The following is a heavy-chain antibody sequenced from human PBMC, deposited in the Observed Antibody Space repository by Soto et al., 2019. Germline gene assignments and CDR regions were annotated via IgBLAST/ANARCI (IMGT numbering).Heavy chain of an antibody. CDR2: IIGYNGDT. D-gene: IGHD3-3*01. Sequence: QVQLVQSGAEVKKPGASVKVSCKASGYTFISYGISWVRQAPGQGLEWMGWIIGYNGDTNFAQKFQGRVTMTTDTSTNTAYMELKSLTSDDTAVYYCARGRISSSSILDYWGQGTLVTVSS. CDR1: GYTFISYG. J-gene: IGHJ4*02. V-gene: IGHV1-18*01. CDR3: ARGRISSSSILDY.